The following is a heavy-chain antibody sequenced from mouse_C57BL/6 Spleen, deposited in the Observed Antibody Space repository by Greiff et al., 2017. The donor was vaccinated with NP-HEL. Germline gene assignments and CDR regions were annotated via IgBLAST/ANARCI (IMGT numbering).Heavy chain of an antibody. CDR3: ARKDSSGSGFAY. D-gene: IGHD3-2*02. CDR2: IYPSDSET. Sequence: QVQLKQPGAELVRPGSSVKLSCKASGYTFTSYWMDWVKQRPGQGLEWIGNIYPSDSETHYNQKFKDKATLTVDKSSSTAYMQLSSLTSEDSAVYNCARKDSSGSGFAYWGQGTLVTVSA. V-gene: IGHV1-61*01. CDR1: GYTFTSYW. J-gene: IGHJ3*01.